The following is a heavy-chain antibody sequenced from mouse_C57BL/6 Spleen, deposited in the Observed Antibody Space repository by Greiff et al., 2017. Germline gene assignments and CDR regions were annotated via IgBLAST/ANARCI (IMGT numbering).Heavy chain of an antibody. CDR2: IYPRSGNT. V-gene: IGHV1-81*01. CDR3: ARSEGNYEAY. D-gene: IGHD2-1*01. Sequence: VQRVESGAELARPGASVKLSCKASGYTFTSYGISWVKQRTGQGLEWIGEIYPRSGNTYYNEKFKGKATLTADKSSSTAYMELRSLTSEDSAVYFCARSEGNYEAYWGQGTLVTVSA. J-gene: IGHJ3*01. CDR1: GYTFTSYG.